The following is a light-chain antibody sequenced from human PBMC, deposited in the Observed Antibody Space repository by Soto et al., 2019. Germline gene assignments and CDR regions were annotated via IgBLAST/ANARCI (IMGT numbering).Light chain of an antibody. Sequence: EIVLTQSPGTLSLSPGERATLSCRASQSVSSSYLAWYQQKPGQASRLLIYGVSSRATGIPDRFSGSGSGTDFTLTISRLEPEDFAVYYCQQYGSSPFTFGPGTKVDIK. V-gene: IGKV3-20*01. J-gene: IGKJ3*01. CDR3: QQYGSSPFT. CDR1: QSVSSSY. CDR2: GVS.